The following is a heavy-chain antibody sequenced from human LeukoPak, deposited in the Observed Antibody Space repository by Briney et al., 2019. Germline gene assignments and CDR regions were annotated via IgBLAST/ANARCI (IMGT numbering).Heavy chain of an antibody. CDR2: INHSGST. CDR3: ARVGDGYIYFDY. CDR1: GGSFSGYY. V-gene: IGHV4-34*01. D-gene: IGHD5-24*01. Sequence: SETLSLTCAVYGGSFSGYYWSWIRQPPGKGLEWIGEINHSGSTNYNPSLKSRATISVDTSKNQFSLKLSSVTAADTAVYYCARVGDGYIYFDYWGQGTLVTVSS. J-gene: IGHJ4*02.